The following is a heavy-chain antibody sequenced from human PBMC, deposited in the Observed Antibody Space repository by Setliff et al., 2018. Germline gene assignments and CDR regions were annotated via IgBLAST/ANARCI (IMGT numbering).Heavy chain of an antibody. CDR2: IYYSGST. V-gene: IGHV4-39*07. Sequence: PSETLSLTCTVSGGSISSSSYYWGWIRQPPGKGLEWIGSIYYSGSTYYNPSLKSRVTILVDTSKNQFSLKLSSVTAADTAVYYCARAKGYCSSTSCRIYYFDYWGQGTLVTVS. J-gene: IGHJ4*02. CDR1: GGSISSSSYY. D-gene: IGHD2-2*01. CDR3: ARAKGYCSSTSCRIYYFDY.